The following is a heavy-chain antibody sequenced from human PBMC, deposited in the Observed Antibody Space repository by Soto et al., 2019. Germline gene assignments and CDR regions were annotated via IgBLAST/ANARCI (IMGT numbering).Heavy chain of an antibody. Sequence: SVKVSCKASGSTFSSYVIIWMRQAPGQGLEWMGGIIASSGAANYAQKFQGRITITADESTSTAYMELSSLRSEDTAVYYCARDVKYYYDTGGYYFDSWGQGTLVTVSS. D-gene: IGHD3-22*01. CDR3: ARDVKYYYDTGGYYFDS. CDR1: GSTFSSYV. J-gene: IGHJ4*02. V-gene: IGHV1-69*13. CDR2: IIASSGAA.